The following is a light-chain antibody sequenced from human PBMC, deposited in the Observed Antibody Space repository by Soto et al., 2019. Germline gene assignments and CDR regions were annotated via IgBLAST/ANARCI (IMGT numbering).Light chain of an antibody. V-gene: IGLV8-61*01. CDR3: VLYMGSGIWV. CDR2: STY. CDR1: SGSVSTNNY. J-gene: IGLJ3*02. Sequence: QAVVTQEPSFSVSPGATVTLTCGLSSGSVSTNNYPSWYQQTPGHAPRTLIYSTYTRSSGVPDRFSASILGNKAALTITGAQADDESDYYCVLYMGSGIWVFGGGTKLTVL.